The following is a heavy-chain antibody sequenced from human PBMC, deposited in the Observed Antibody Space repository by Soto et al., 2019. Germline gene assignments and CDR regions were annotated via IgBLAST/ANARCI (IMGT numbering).Heavy chain of an antibody. V-gene: IGHV3-23*01. CDR2: ISGSGRST. CDR3: ARDGGNICSGGSCYFQAPDY. J-gene: IGHJ4*02. D-gene: IGHD2-15*01. CDR1: GFTFSNYA. Sequence: EVQLLESGGGSVQPGGSLRLSCSASGFTFSNYAMSWVRQAPGKGLEWVASISGSGRSTNYADSVKGRFTISRDNSKNTLAVQMSSLRAEDTAVYHCARDGGNICSGGSCYFQAPDYWGQGTLVTVSP.